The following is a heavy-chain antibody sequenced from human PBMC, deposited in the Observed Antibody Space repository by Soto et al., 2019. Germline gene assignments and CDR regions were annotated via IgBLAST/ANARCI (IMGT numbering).Heavy chain of an antibody. Sequence: VGSLRLSCAASGFTFSSYAMSWVRQAPGKGLEWVSAISGSGGSTYYADSVKGRFTISRDNSKNTLYLQMNSLRAEDTAVYYCAKHRGAVAGDFDAFDIWGQGTMVTVSS. V-gene: IGHV3-23*01. CDR2: ISGSGGST. CDR1: GFTFSSYA. D-gene: IGHD6-19*01. J-gene: IGHJ3*02. CDR3: AKHRGAVAGDFDAFDI.